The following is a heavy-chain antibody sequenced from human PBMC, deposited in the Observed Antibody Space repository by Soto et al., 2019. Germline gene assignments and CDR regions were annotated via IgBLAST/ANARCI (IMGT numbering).Heavy chain of an antibody. CDR3: ARRRYYDSSGFFDY. D-gene: IGHD3-22*01. CDR1: GGTFSSYA. J-gene: IGHJ4*02. V-gene: IGHV1-69*13. Sequence: AASVKVSCKASGGTFSSYAISWVRQAPGQGLEWMGGIIPIFGTANYAQKFQGRVTITADESTSTAYMELSSLRSEDTAVYYCARRRYYDSSGFFDYWGQGTLVTVSS. CDR2: IIPIFGTA.